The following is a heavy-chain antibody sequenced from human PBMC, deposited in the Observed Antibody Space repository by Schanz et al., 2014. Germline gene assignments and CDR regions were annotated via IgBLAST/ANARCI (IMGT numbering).Heavy chain of an antibody. J-gene: IGHJ4*02. Sequence: EVQLLESGGGLVQPGGSLRLSCAASTSIFNHAWMSWVRQAPGKGLLWVSSISGTGGDDTYYADSVKGRFTISRDNSKNTLFLQMNSLRVEDSAIYYCAKDISDTSGKDDYWGQGTLVTVSS. CDR2: ISGTGGDDT. D-gene: IGHD3-22*01. V-gene: IGHV3-23*01. CDR1: TSIFNHAW. CDR3: AKDISDTSGKDDY.